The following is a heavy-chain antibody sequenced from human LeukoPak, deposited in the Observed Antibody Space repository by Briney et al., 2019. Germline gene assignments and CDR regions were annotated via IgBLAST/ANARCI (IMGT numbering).Heavy chain of an antibody. CDR2: INHSGST. V-gene: IGHV4-34*01. CDR1: GGSFSGYY. CDR3: ARSHVWGSFHYYYYMDV. J-gene: IGHJ6*03. D-gene: IGHD3-16*01. Sequence: PSETLSLTCAVYGGSFSGYYWSWIRQPPGKGLEWIGEINHSGSTNYNPSLKSRVTISVDTSKNQFSLKLSSVTAADTAVYYCARSHVWGSFHYYYYMDVWGKGTTVTVSS.